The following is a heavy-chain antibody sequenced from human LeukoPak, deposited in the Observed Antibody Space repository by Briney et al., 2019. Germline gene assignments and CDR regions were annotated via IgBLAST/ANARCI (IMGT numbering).Heavy chain of an antibody. Sequence: GGSLRLSCAASGFTFSSYALTWVRQAPGKGLEWVSGISGSGGSTNYADSVKGRFTISRDNAKNSLYLQMDSLRDEDTAVYYCARDRDYAFDYWGQGTLVTVSS. V-gene: IGHV3-23*01. CDR1: GFTFSSYA. CDR3: ARDRDYAFDY. D-gene: IGHD4-17*01. CDR2: ISGSGGST. J-gene: IGHJ4*02.